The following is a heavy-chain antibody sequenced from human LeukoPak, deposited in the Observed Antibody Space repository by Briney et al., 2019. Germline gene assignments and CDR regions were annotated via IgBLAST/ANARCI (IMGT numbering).Heavy chain of an antibody. CDR2: INHSGST. CDR3: ARIVAGPWASRGSYYYYGMDV. V-gene: IGHV4-34*01. J-gene: IGHJ6*02. CDR1: GGSFSGYY. D-gene: IGHD6-19*01. Sequence: SETLSLTCAVYGGSFSGYYWSWIRQPPGKGLEWIGEINHSGSTNYNPSLKSRVTISVDTSKNQFSLKLSSVTAADTAVYYCARIVAGPWASRGSYYYYGMDVWGQGTTVTVSS.